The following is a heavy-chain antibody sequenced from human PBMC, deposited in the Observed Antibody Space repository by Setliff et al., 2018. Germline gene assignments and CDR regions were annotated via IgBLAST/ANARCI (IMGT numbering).Heavy chain of an antibody. CDR1: GYSFSNFW. J-gene: IGHJ5*02. CDR2: IYPGDSHT. V-gene: IGHV5-51*01. D-gene: IGHD2-21*01. Sequence: GESLKISCKGSGYSFSNFWIGWVRQMPGKGLEWMGIIYPGDSHTRYSPSFQGQVTISTDTSINTAFLQWNNLKASDTAVYYCARHGERFFNWFDPWGQGTLVTVSS. CDR3: ARHGERFFNWFDP.